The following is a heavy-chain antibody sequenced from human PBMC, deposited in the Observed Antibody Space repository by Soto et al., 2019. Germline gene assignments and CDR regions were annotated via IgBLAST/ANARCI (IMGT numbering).Heavy chain of an antibody. Sequence: PGGSLRLSCAAPGFTFSSYWMSWVRQAPGKGLEWVANIKQDGSEKYYVDSVKGRFTISRDNSKNTLYLQMNSLRAEDTAVYYCAKVAVAGTFCLNDWGQRTLVTVSS. CDR3: AKVAVAGTFCLND. D-gene: IGHD6-19*01. CDR2: IKQDGSEK. J-gene: IGHJ4*02. CDR1: GFTFSSYW. V-gene: IGHV3-7*05.